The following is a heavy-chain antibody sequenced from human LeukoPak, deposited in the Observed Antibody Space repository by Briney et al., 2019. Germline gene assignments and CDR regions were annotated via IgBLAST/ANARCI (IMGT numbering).Heavy chain of an antibody. J-gene: IGHJ4*02. CDR1: GYTFTSYY. CDR2: INPSGGST. D-gene: IGHD3-10*01. CDR3: ARDLRITMVRGVVLDY. V-gene: IGHV1-46*01. Sequence: ASVKVSRKASGYTFTSYYMHWVRQAPGQGLEWMGIINPSGGSTSYAQKFQGRVTMTRDTSTSTVYMELSSLRSEDTAVYYCARDLRITMVRGVVLDYWGQGTLVTVSS.